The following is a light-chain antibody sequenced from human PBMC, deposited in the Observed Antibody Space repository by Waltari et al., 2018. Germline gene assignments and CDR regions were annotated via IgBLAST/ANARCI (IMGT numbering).Light chain of an antibody. J-gene: IGLJ2*01. CDR3: YSTDRTGKQRV. CDR2: EEN. CDR1: ALPTKN. Sequence: SYELTQPPSVSVSPGQTARITCSGDALPTKNGYWYQQKSGQAPVLVIDEENKRRFGIPERFSGSSSGTMVTLTISGAQVEDEGDYYCYSTDRTGKQRVFGGGTKLTVL. V-gene: IGLV3-10*01.